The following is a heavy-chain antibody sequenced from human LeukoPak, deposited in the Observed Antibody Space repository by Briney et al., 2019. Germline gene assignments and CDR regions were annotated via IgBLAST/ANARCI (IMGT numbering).Heavy chain of an antibody. CDR1: GGSISSGSYY. CDR2: IYTSGST. D-gene: IGHD6-13*01. Sequence: SETLSLTCTVSGGSISSGSYYWSWIRQPARKGLEWIGRIYTSGSTNYNPSLKSRVTISVDTSKNQFSLKLSSVTAADTAVYYCASYRIAAAGNYYYYYYMDVWGKGTTVTISS. CDR3: ASYRIAAAGNYYYYYYMDV. V-gene: IGHV4-61*02. J-gene: IGHJ6*03.